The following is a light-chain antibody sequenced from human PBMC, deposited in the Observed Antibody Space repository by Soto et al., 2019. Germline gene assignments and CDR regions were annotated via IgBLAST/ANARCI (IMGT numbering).Light chain of an antibody. V-gene: IGLV1-44*01. CDR1: SSNIGSKT. CDR2: SNN. CDR3: GAWYESLNSPV. Sequence: QSVLTQPASASGTPGQRVTISCSGTSSNIGSKTVNWYHQLPGTAPKLLIYSNNQQPSGGPDRCSASKSGTSAALATSGLQSEDEADYYCGAWYESLNSPVFGGGTKLTVL. J-gene: IGLJ2*01.